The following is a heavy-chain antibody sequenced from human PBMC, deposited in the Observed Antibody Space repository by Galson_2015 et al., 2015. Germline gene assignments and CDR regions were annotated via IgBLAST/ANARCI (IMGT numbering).Heavy chain of an antibody. CDR1: GGTFSSYA. J-gene: IGHJ4*02. CDR2: IIPIFGTA. Sequence: SVKVSCKASGGTFSSYAISWVRQAPGQGLEWMGGIIPIFGTANYAQKFQGRVTITADESTSTAYMELSSLRSEDTAVYYCARVPLSSPPPYYFDYWGQGTLVTVSS. CDR3: ARVPLSSPPPYYFDY. D-gene: IGHD6-13*01. V-gene: IGHV1-69*13.